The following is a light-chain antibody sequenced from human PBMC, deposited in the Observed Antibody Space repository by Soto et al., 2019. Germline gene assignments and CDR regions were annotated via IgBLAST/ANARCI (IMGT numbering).Light chain of an antibody. CDR2: DND. V-gene: IGLV1-51*01. CDR3: ATWDRCLSVGV. CDR1: SSNIGNNY. Sequence: QSVLTQPPSVSAAPGQKVTISCSGSSSNIGNNYVFWYQQLPGTAPKLLIYDNDKRPSGIPDRFSGSKSGTSATLGITGLQTGDEGDYYCATWDRCLSVGVFGGGTKLTVL. J-gene: IGLJ2*01.